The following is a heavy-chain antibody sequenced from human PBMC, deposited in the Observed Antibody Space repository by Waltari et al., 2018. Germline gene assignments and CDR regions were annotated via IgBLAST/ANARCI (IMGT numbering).Heavy chain of an antibody. V-gene: IGHV3-7*01. CDR1: GFTFSTYW. CDR3: SRWDGFDI. Sequence: EVQLVQSGGGLVQPGGSLRLSCIASGFTFSTYWMTWVRQAPGKGLEWVANIEEGGSEKHYVDSVKGRFTISRDNAKNSLYLQMNSLRAEDTAVYYCSRWDGFDIWGQGTMVTVSS. J-gene: IGHJ3*02. CDR2: IEEGGSEK.